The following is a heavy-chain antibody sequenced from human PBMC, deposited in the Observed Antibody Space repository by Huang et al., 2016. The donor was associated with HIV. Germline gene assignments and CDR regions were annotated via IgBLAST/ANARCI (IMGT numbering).Heavy chain of an antibody. CDR3: ARGITGTTFYYYNMDV. CDR1: GFTFGSFS. J-gene: IGHJ6*03. CDR2: ISKDGSSK. D-gene: IGHD1-20*01. Sequence: QVQVVESGGGVVPPGRSLRLSCAASGFTFGSFSMHWVRQAPGKGLEWMAVISKDGSSKHYAGSVKGRFTISRDNSRNTLYLQMNSLRSGDTAVYYCARGITGTTFYYYNMDVWGKGTTVIVSS. V-gene: IGHV3-30*03.